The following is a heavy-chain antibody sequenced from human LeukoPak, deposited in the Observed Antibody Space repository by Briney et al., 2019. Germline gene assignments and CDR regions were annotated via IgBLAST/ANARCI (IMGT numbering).Heavy chain of an antibody. CDR3: ARDLTHQLLLEGDY. CDR2: IIPIFGTA. V-gene: IGHV1-69*13. J-gene: IGHJ4*02. Sequence: GASVKVSCKASGYTFTSYGISWVRQAPGQGLEWMGGIIPIFGTANYAQKFQGRVTITADESTSTAYMELSSLRSEDTAVYYCARDLTHQLLLEGDYWGQGTLVTVSS. CDR1: GYTFTSYG. D-gene: IGHD2-2*01.